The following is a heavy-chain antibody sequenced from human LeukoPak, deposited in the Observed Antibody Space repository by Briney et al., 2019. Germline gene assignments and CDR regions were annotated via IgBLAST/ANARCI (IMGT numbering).Heavy chain of an antibody. D-gene: IGHD1-26*01. CDR2: IYYSGST. CDR1: GGSIRSYY. V-gene: IGHV4-59*08. Sequence: PSETLSLTCVVSGGSIRSYYWSWIRQPPGKGLEWIGYIYYSGSTNYNPSLKSRVTISVDTSKNQFSLKLSSVTAADTAVYYCARHVPYSGSYNDAFDIWGQGTMVTVSS. CDR3: ARHVPYSGSYNDAFDI. J-gene: IGHJ3*02.